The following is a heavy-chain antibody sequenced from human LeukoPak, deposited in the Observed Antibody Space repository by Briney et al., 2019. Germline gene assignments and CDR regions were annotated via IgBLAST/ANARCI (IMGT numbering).Heavy chain of an antibody. D-gene: IGHD1-1*01. CDR1: GESFSDYY. CDR2: ISHDGNT. Sequence: PSETLSLTCAVYGESFSDYYWSWIRRPPEKGLEWIGQISHDGNTNYNPSLKSRVTLSTDTSKNQFSLRLTSVTTADTAIYYCARRRDWNDVLDPWGQGTPVTVSS. V-gene: IGHV4-34*01. CDR3: ARRRDWNDVLDP. J-gene: IGHJ5*02.